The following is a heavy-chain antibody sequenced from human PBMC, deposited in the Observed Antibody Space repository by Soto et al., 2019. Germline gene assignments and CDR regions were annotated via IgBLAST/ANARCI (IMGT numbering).Heavy chain of an antibody. Sequence: QVQLQESGPGLVKSSQTLSLTCTVSGGSISTGGYYWSWIRQHPGKGLEWIGYSYYSGSTYYNPSLKSRATISVDTSKNQFSLKLSSETAADTAVYYCARAGYHYDRSGYQNWFDPWGQGTLVTVSS. CDR1: GGSISTGGYY. CDR3: ARAGYHYDRSGYQNWFDP. D-gene: IGHD3-22*01. V-gene: IGHV4-31*03. CDR2: SYYSGST. J-gene: IGHJ5*02.